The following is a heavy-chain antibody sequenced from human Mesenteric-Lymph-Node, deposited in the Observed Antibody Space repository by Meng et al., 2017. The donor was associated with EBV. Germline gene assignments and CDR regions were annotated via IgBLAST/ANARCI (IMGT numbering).Heavy chain of an antibody. Sequence: QITLKESGPTLVKPTQTLPLTCTFSGFSLSSDGVGVGWIRQPPGKALEWLALIYWDDGRRYSPSLSGRLTITKDTSKNQVVLTMSSMDPADTATYFCAHLLTCGYNCYSWFDTWGQGTLVTVAS. D-gene: IGHD2-21*01. V-gene: IGHV2-5*02. CDR1: GFSLSSDGVG. CDR2: IYWDDGR. CDR3: AHLLTCGYNCYSWFDT. J-gene: IGHJ5*02.